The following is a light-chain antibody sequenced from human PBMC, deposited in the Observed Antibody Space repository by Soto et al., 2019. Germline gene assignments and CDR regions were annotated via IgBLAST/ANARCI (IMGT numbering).Light chain of an antibody. Sequence: QSVLTQPASVSGSPGQSITLSCTGSSRDVGRYELVSWYQHHPGYAPKLIIYEVTQRPSGISKRFSASKSGNTASLTISGLQHEDEAEYYCCSYAGGSLYVFGSGTKLTVL. CDR1: SRDVGRYEL. CDR3: CSYAGGSLYV. CDR2: EVT. V-gene: IGLV2-23*02. J-gene: IGLJ1*01.